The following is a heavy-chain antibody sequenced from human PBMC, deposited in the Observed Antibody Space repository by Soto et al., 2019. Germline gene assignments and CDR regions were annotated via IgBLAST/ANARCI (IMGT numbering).Heavy chain of an antibody. J-gene: IGHJ4*02. V-gene: IGHV1-3*01. CDR1: GYTFTSYA. CDR2: INAGNGNT. CDR3: ATSISIVVVVAPYY. Sequence: ASVKLSCKASGYTFTSYAMHWVRQAPGQRLEWMGWINAGNGNTKYSQKFQGRVTITRDTSASTAYMELSSLRSEDTAVYYCATSISIVVVVAPYYWGQGTLLTVSS. D-gene: IGHD2-15*01.